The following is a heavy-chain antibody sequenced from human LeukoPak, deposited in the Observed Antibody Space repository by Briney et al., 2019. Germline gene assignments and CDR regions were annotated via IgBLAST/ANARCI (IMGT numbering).Heavy chain of an antibody. CDR1: GGSISSYY. Sequence: SETLSLTCTVSGGSISSYYWSWIRQPPGKGLEWIGYIYYSGSTNYNPSLKSRVTIPVDTSKNQFSLKLSSVTAADTAVYYCARHLRGDYPVSYFDYWGQGTLVTVSS. J-gene: IGHJ4*02. CDR3: ARHLRGDYPVSYFDY. CDR2: IYYSGST. V-gene: IGHV4-59*08. D-gene: IGHD4-17*01.